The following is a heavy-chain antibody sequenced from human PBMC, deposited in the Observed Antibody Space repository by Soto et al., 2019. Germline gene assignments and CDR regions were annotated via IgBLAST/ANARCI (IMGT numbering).Heavy chain of an antibody. CDR2: IKQDGSEK. CDR3: ARFCLNYFASRRYLPSYMEV. J-gene: IGHJ6*03. Sequence: GKGLEWVANIKQDGSEKNYVASVKGRFSISRDNAKNALYLQMNSLRAEDTAVYYCARFCLNYFASRRYLPSYMEVLRKRTSVLGSS. V-gene: IGHV3-7*01. D-gene: IGHD3-10*01.